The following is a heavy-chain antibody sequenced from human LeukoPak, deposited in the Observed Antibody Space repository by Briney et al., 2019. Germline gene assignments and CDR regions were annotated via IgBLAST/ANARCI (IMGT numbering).Heavy chain of an antibody. CDR2: INPSGGST. D-gene: IGHD4/OR15-4a*01. V-gene: IGHV1-46*01. CDR3: ARGPVLTLFDP. Sequence: ASVMVSCKASGYTFTSYYMHWVRQAPGQGLEWMGIINPSGGSTSYAQKFQGRVTMTRGTSTSTVYMELSSLRSEDTAVYYCARGPVLTLFDPWGQGTLVTVSS. J-gene: IGHJ5*02. CDR1: GYTFTSYY.